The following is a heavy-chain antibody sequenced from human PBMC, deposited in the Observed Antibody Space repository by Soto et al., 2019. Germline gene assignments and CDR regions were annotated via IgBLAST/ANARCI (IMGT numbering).Heavy chain of an antibody. CDR2: IYPGDSDT. D-gene: IGHD3-22*01. CDR1: GYSFTSYW. V-gene: IGHV5-51*01. J-gene: IGHJ6*02. Sequence: PGESLKISCKGSGYSFTSYWIGWVRQMPGKGLEWMGIIYPGDSDTRYSPSFQGQVTISADKSISTAYLQWSSLKASDTAMYYCARHCYDSSGYCIPQPQVDYYGMEVWGQGTTVTVSS. CDR3: ARHCYDSSGYCIPQPQVDYYGMEV.